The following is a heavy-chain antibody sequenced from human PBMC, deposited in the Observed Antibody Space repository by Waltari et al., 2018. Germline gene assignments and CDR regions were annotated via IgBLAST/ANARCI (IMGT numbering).Heavy chain of an antibody. D-gene: IGHD4-17*01. CDR2: ILPILGIA. Sequence: QVQLVQSGAEVKKPGSSVKVSCKASGGTFSRYAISWVRQAPGQGLEWMGGILPILGIANYAQKCQGRVTITADKSTSTVYMELTSLRSEDTAVYYCARIAQVPGDYGSDYWGQGTLVTVSS. V-gene: IGHV1-69*10. CDR3: ARIAQVPGDYGSDY. CDR1: GGTFSRYA. J-gene: IGHJ4*02.